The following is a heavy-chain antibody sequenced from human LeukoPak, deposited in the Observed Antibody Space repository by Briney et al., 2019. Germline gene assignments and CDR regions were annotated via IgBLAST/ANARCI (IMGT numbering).Heavy chain of an antibody. CDR2: INSKSGGT. J-gene: IGHJ4*02. D-gene: IGHD6-25*01. Sequence: ASVKVSCKASGYTFSGYYIHWVRQAPGQGLEWMGWINSKSGGTNYAQKFQGGVTMTRDTSISTAYMELSRLNSDDTAMYYCARESASALDYWGQGTLVTVSS. V-gene: IGHV1-2*02. CDR1: GYTFSGYY. CDR3: ARESASALDY.